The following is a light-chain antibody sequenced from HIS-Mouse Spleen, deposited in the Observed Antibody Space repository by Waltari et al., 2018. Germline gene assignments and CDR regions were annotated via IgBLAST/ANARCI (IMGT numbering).Light chain of an antibody. Sequence: SYELTQPPSVSVSPGQTARITCSGDALPKKYAYWYQQKSGQAPVLVIYKDSKRPSGIPERVSGSSSGTMATLTISGAQVEDEADYYCYSTDSSGNHRVFGGGTKLTVL. J-gene: IGLJ2*01. CDR3: YSTDSSGNHRV. CDR2: KDS. V-gene: IGLV3-10*01. CDR1: ALPKKY.